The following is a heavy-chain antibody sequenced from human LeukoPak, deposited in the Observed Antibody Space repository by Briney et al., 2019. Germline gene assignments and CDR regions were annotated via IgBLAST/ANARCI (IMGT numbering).Heavy chain of an antibody. CDR1: GFTFSSYW. V-gene: IGHV3-7*01. Sequence: GGSLRLSCAASGFTFSSYWMSWVRQAPGKGLEWVANIEQDGSEKYYVDSVKGRFTISRDNAKNSLYLQMNSLRAEDTAVYYCARDGDYDVLTGYYNILMDYYMDVWGKGTTVTVSS. J-gene: IGHJ6*03. D-gene: IGHD3-9*01. CDR2: IEQDGSEK. CDR3: ARDGDYDVLTGYYNILMDYYMDV.